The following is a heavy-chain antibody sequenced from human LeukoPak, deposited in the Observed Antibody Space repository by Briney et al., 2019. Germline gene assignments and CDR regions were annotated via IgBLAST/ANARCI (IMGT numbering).Heavy chain of an antibody. D-gene: IGHD5-24*01. J-gene: IGHJ4*02. V-gene: IGHV1-2*02. CDR3: AHSKMATIPPFDY. CDR2: INPNSGGT. Sequence: ASVKVSCKASGYTFTGYYMHWVRQAPGQGLEWMGWINPNSGGTNYAQKFQGRVTMTRDTSTSTAYMELSRLRSDDTAVYYCAHSKMATIPPFDYWGQGTLVTVSS. CDR1: GYTFTGYY.